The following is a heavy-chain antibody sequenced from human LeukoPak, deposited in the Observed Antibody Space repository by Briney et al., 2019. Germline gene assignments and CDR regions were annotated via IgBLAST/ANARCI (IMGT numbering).Heavy chain of an antibody. CDR3: VRGQLERPFDFYYGMDV. D-gene: IGHD1-1*01. CDR2: INGDESRT. Sequence: GGSLRLSCEASGSTFSSYWMHWVRQGPGKGLVWVARINGDESRTTYADSVRDRFTISRDNAKNTLYLQMNSLRAEDTAVYYCVRGQLERPFDFYYGMDVWGKGTTVTVSS. CDR1: GSTFSSYW. V-gene: IGHV3-74*01. J-gene: IGHJ6*04.